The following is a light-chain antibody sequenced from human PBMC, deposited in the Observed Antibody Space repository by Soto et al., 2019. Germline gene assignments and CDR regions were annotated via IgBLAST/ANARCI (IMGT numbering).Light chain of an antibody. Sequence: EIVLTQSPGTLSLSPGERASLSCRASQSLSSSHLIWYQQKPGQAPRLLIYDASSRATGIPDRFSGGGSGTDFTRTISRLEPEYFAVYYCQHLSAFGQGTKVEIK. CDR1: QSLSSSH. V-gene: IGKV3-20*01. CDR3: QHLSA. CDR2: DAS. J-gene: IGKJ1*01.